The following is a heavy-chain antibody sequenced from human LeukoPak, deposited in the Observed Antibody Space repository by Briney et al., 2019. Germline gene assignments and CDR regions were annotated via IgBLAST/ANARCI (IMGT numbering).Heavy chain of an antibody. J-gene: IGHJ4*02. CDR2: VKPDGGDK. V-gene: IGHV3-7*05. Sequence: GGSLRLSCAASGFTFSSHWMTWVRQAPGKGLQWVASVKPDGGDKYYVDSVKGRSIISRDNAKNSLFLRMSSLQAEDMAVYYCARHSDRRDDFWGQGSLVTVSS. CDR1: GFTFSSHW. CDR3: ARHSDRRDDF.